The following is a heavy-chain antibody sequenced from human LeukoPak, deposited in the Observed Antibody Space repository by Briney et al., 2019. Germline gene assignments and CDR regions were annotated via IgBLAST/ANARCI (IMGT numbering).Heavy chain of an antibody. V-gene: IGHV3-23*01. D-gene: IGHD3-9*01. CDR2: ISGSGGST. Sequence: GGSLRLFCAASGFTFSSYAMSWVRLAPGNGLEWVSAISGSGGSTYYADSVKGRFTISRDNSKNTLYLQMNSLRAEDTAVYYCARDALTGYSCYWGQGTLVTVSS. CDR3: ARDALTGYSCY. CDR1: GFTFSSYA. J-gene: IGHJ4*02.